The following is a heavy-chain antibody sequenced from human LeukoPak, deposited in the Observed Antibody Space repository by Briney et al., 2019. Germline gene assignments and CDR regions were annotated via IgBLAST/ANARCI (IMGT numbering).Heavy chain of an antibody. V-gene: IGHV1-2*02. Sequence: ASVTVSCKXSGYTFTCYYMHWVRQAPGQGLEWMGWINTNSGGTNYSQKFQGRVTMTRDTSISTAYMELSRLRSDDTAVYYCAREERILGYCSGGSCYPVNLVDYWGPGTLVTVSS. CDR1: GYTFTCYY. J-gene: IGHJ4*02. D-gene: IGHD2-15*01. CDR2: INTNSGGT. CDR3: AREERILGYCSGGSCYPVNLVDY.